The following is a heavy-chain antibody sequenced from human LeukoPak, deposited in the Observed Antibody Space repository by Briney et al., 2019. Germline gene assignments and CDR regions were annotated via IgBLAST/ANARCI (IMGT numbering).Heavy chain of an antibody. J-gene: IGHJ6*03. CDR3: ARAWGYYGSGSYYPDHYYMDV. CDR1: GFTVSSNY. Sequence: PGGSLSLSFAASGFTVSSNYMSWVRPAPGKGLEWVSLIYSGGSTYYADSVKGRFTISRDSSKNTLYLQMSSLRAEDTAVYYCARAWGYYGSGSYYPDHYYMDVWGKGTTVTVSS. CDR2: IYSGGST. V-gene: IGHV3-53*01. D-gene: IGHD3-10*01.